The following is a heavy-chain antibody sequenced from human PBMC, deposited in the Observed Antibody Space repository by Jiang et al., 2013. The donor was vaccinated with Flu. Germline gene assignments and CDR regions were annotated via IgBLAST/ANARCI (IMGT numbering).Heavy chain of an antibody. CDR3: ARHGLPPSKYSSGWYSYYYGMDV. Sequence: VKKPGESLKISCKGSGYSFTSYWIGWVRQMPGKGLEWMGIIYPGDSDTRYSPSFQGQVTISADKSISTAYLQWSSLKASDTAMYYCARHGLPPSKYSSGWYSYYYGMDVWGQGTTVTVSS. J-gene: IGHJ6*02. CDR1: GYSFTSYW. CDR2: IYPGDSDT. V-gene: IGHV5-51*01. D-gene: IGHD6-19*01.